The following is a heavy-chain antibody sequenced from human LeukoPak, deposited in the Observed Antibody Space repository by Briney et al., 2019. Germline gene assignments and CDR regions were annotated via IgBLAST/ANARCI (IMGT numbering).Heavy chain of an antibody. CDR3: ARGRYSGTTYYFDY. Sequence: GGSLRLSCAASGFTFSTSWMSWVRQVPGKGLEWVANIKKDGSETYYVDSVKGRFTISRDNAKNSLYLQMNSPRAEDTAMYYCARGRYSGTTYYFDYWGQGTLVTVSS. CDR2: IKKDGSET. D-gene: IGHD5-12*01. CDR1: GFTFSTSW. V-gene: IGHV3-7*03. J-gene: IGHJ4*02.